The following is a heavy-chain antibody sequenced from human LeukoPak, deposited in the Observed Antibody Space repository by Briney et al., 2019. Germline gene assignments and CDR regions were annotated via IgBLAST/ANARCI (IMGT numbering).Heavy chain of an antibody. J-gene: IGHJ5*02. CDR3: ARDKTYDVLRYLDWLPYNWFDP. CDR2: IKQDGSEK. V-gene: IGHV3-7*01. Sequence: PGGSLRLSCAASGFTFSSYWMSWVRQAPGKGLEWVANIKQDGSEKYYVDSVKGRFTISRDNTKNSLYLQMNSLRAEDTAVYYCARDKTYDVLRYLDWLPYNWFDPWGQGTLVTVSS. D-gene: IGHD3-9*01. CDR1: GFTFSSYW.